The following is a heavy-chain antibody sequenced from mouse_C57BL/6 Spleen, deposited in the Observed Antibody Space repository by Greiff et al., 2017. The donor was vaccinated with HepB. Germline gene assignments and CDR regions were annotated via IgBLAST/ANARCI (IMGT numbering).Heavy chain of an antibody. Sequence: QVQLQQSGPELVKPGASVKISCKASGYAFSSSWMNWVKQRPGKGLEWIGRIYPGDGDTNYNGKFKGKATLTADKSSSTAYMQLSSLTSEDSAVYFCARCKYYGSSSFGYFDVWGKGTTVTVSS. CDR3: ARCKYYGSSSFGYFDV. J-gene: IGHJ1*03. CDR1: GYAFSSSW. D-gene: IGHD1-1*01. CDR2: IYPGDGDT. V-gene: IGHV1-82*01.